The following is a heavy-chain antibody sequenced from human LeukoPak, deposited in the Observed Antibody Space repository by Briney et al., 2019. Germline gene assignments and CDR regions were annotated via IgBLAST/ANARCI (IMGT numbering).Heavy chain of an antibody. D-gene: IGHD3-10*01. V-gene: IGHV3-30*04. J-gene: IGHJ6*02. Sequence: PGGSLRLSCAASGFTFSTYTMHWVRQAPGKGLEWVAVISYDGSNKHYADSVKGRFTTSRDNSKNTLYLQMNSLRAEDTAVYYCARERIYFGSGRDLSDARLFYYYGMDVWGRGTTVTVSS. CDR3: ARERIYFGSGRDLSDARLFYYYGMDV. CDR1: GFTFSTYT. CDR2: ISYDGSNK.